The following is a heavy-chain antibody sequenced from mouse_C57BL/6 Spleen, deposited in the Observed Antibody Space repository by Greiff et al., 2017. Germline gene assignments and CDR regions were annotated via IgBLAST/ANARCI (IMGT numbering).Heavy chain of an antibody. V-gene: IGHV1-22*01. J-gene: IGHJ4*01. D-gene: IGHD1-1*01. CDR3: ASHYYGSSYNATDY. CDR2: INPNNGGT. Sequence: VQLQQSGPELVKPGASVKMSCKASGYTFTDYNMHWVKQSHGKSLEWIGYINPNNGGTSYNQKFKGKATLTVNKSSSTAYMELRSLTSEDSAVYYCASHYYGSSYNATDYWGQGTSVTVSS. CDR1: GYTFTDYN.